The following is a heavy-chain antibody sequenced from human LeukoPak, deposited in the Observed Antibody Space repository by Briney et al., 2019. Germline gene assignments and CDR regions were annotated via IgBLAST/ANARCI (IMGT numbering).Heavy chain of an antibody. Sequence: GASVKVSCKASGYTFTSYYMHWVRQAPGQGLEWMGIINPSGGSTSYAQKFQGRVTTTRDTSTSTVYMELSSLRSEDTAVYYCAREGVHDAFDIWGQGTMVTVSS. J-gene: IGHJ3*02. CDR3: AREGVHDAFDI. CDR2: INPSGGST. D-gene: IGHD3-10*01. CDR1: GYTFTSYY. V-gene: IGHV1-46*01.